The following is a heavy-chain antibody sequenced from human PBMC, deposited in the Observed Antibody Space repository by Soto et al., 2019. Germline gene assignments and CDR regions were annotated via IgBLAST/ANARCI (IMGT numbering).Heavy chain of an antibody. D-gene: IGHD3-3*01. CDR3: ARDDVYYDFWTSEPSNRAPKSDY. V-gene: IGHV1-18*04. CDR2: ISAYNGNT. CDR1: GYTFTSYG. Sequence: QVQLVQSGAEVKKPGASVKVSCKASGYTFTSYGISWVRQAPGQGLEWMGWISAYNGNTNYAQKLQGRVTMTTDTSTSTAYMERRSLRSDDTAVYYCARDDVYYDFWTSEPSNRAPKSDYWGQGTLVTVSS. J-gene: IGHJ4*02.